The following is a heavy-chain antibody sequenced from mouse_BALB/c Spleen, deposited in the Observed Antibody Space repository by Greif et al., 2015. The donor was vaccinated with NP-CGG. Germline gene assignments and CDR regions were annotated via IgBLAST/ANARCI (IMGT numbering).Heavy chain of an antibody. CDR3: ARHRGGYGAMDY. D-gene: IGHD2-2*01. Sequence: VMLVESGPDLVAPSQSLSITCTVSGFSLTSYGVRWVRQPPGKGLEWLVVIWSDGSTTYNSALKSRLSISKDNSKSQVFLKMNSLQTDDTAMYYCARHRGGYGAMDYWGQGTSVTVSS. J-gene: IGHJ4*01. CDR2: IWSDGST. V-gene: IGHV2-6-2*01. CDR1: GFSLTSYG.